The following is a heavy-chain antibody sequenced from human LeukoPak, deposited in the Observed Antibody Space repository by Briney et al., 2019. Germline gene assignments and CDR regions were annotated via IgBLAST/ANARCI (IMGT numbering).Heavy chain of an antibody. CDR2: ISYDGSKI. Sequence: GGSLRLSCAASGFTFSSYPLHWVRQAPGKGLEWVTLISYDGSKIYYADSVKGRFTISRDNSKSTLYLQMNSLRAEDTAVYYCARESGWGLPHTFDFWGQGTMVTVSS. CDR3: ARESGWGLPHTFDF. J-gene: IGHJ3*01. V-gene: IGHV3-30-3*01. D-gene: IGHD3-3*01. CDR1: GFTFSSYP.